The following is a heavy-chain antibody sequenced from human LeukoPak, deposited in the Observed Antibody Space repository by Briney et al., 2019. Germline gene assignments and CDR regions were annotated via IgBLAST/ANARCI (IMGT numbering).Heavy chain of an antibody. CDR2: ISAYNGNT. CDR3: ASNYYDSSGYYYYDY. D-gene: IGHD3-22*01. Sequence: GASVKVSCKASGYTFTSYGISWVRQAPGQGLEWMGWISAYNGNTNYAQKLQGRVTMTTDTSTSTAYMELSSLRSEDTAVYYCASNYYDSSGYYYYDYWGQGTLVTVSS. CDR1: GYTFTSYG. V-gene: IGHV1-18*01. J-gene: IGHJ4*02.